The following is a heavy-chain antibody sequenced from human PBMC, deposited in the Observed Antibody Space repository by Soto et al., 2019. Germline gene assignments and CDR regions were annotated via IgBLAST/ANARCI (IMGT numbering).Heavy chain of an antibody. CDR2: INHSGST. CDR3: ARAAGTGAWTFDY. Sequence: PSETLSLTCAVYGGSFSGYYWSWIRQPPGKGLEWIGEINHSGSTNYNPSLKSRVTISVDTSKNQFSLKLSSVTAADTAVYYCARAAGTGAWTFDYWGQGTLVTVSS. CDR1: GGSFSGYY. J-gene: IGHJ4*02. V-gene: IGHV4-34*01. D-gene: IGHD1-1*01.